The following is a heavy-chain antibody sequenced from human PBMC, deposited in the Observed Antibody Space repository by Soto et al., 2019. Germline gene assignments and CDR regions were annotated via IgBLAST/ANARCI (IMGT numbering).Heavy chain of an antibody. CDR3: ARRDGGTRDY. D-gene: IGHD2-15*01. V-gene: IGHV4-59*08. CDR2: IYYSGST. CDR1: GGSISSYY. J-gene: IGHJ4*02. Sequence: PSETLSLTCTVSGGSISSYYWSWIRQPPGKGLEWIGYIYYSGSTNYNPSLKSRVTISVDTSKNQFSLKLSSVTAADTAVYYCARRDGGTRDYWGQGTLLTVSS.